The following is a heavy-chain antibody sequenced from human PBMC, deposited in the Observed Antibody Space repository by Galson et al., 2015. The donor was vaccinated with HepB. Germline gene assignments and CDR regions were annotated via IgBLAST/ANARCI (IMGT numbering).Heavy chain of an antibody. Sequence: SVKVSCKASRYTFTSYYMHWVRQAPGQGLEWMGIINPSGGSTSYAQKFQGRVTMTRDTSTSTVYMELSSLRSEDTAVYYCARDRVIVVVPAAIRGLVGPGLDVWGTGTTVTASS. CDR2: INPSGGST. CDR1: RYTFTSYY. J-gene: IGHJ6*03. D-gene: IGHD2-2*02. CDR3: ARDRVIVVVPAAIRGLVGPGLDV. V-gene: IGHV1-46*01.